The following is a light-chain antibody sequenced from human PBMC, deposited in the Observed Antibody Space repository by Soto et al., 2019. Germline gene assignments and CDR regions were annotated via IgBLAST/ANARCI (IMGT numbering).Light chain of an antibody. V-gene: IGLV2-8*01. CDR3: SSYAGSNNFV. Sequence: QSVLTQPPSAAGLPGQSVTISCTGTSSDVGYYDYVSWYQQHPGKAPKLVIYEVTKRPSGVPDRVSASKSGNTASLTVSGLRAEDEADYYCSSYAGSNNFVFGSGTKGTI. CDR2: EVT. CDR1: SSDVGYYDY. J-gene: IGLJ1*01.